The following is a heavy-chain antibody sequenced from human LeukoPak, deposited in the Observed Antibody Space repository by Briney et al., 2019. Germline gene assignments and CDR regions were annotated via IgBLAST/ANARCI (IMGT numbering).Heavy chain of an antibody. CDR1: GFTFSNYA. CDR3: AKWGDYDVLTGYYAPDY. D-gene: IGHD3-9*01. CDR2: ITGSGGST. V-gene: IGHV3-23*01. J-gene: IGHJ4*02. Sequence: GASLRLSCAASGFTFSNYAMSWVRQAPGKGLEWVSAITGSGGSTYYADSVKGRFTISRDNSKNTLYLQMNSLRAEDTAVYYCAKWGDYDVLTGYYAPDYWGQGTLVTVSS.